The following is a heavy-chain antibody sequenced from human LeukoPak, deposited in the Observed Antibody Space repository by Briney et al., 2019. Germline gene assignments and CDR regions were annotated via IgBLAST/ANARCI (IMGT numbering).Heavy chain of an antibody. CDR2: IYHSGST. CDR1: GGSISSSNW. D-gene: IGHD1-26*01. Sequence: SETLSLTCAVSGGSISSSNWWSWVRQPPGKGLEWIGEIYHSGSTNYNPSLKSRVTISVDKSKNQFSLKLSSVTAADTAVYYCARESEGPYSGSYYGVDYWGQGTLVTVSS. V-gene: IGHV4-4*02. CDR3: ARESEGPYSGSYYGVDY. J-gene: IGHJ4*02.